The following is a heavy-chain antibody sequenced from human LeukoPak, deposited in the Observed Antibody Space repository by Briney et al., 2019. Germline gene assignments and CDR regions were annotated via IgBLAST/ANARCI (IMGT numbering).Heavy chain of an antibody. J-gene: IGHJ4*02. V-gene: IGHV3-23*01. Sequence: GGSLRLSCAASGFTFSSYAMSWVRQAPGMGLEWVSSIGISGAITYYADCVKGRFTISRDNSKNTLYLQMNSLRAEDTAIYFCAKDRTLCSGGTCYPYYFDYWGQGTLVTVSS. CDR3: AKDRTLCSGGTCYPYYFDY. CDR2: IGISGAIT. D-gene: IGHD2-15*01. CDR1: GFTFSSYA.